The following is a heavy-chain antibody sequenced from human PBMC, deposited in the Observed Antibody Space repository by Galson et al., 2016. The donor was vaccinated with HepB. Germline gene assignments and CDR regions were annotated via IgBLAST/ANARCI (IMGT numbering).Heavy chain of an antibody. CDR3: TRSSPFNTGTFDF. J-gene: IGHJ4*02. Sequence: CAISGDSVSSNSANWHWIRQSPSRGLEWLGRTYYKSNWYYDYAVSVKSRITISPDTSKNQFSLQLNSVTPEDTDVYYCTRSSPFNTGTFDFWGQGTLVTVSS. CDR2: TYYKSNWYY. CDR1: GDSVSSNSAN. V-gene: IGHV6-1*01. D-gene: IGHD1-26*01.